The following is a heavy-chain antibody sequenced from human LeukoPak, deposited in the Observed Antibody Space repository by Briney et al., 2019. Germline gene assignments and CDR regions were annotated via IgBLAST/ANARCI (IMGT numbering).Heavy chain of an antibody. V-gene: IGHV1-8*03. J-gene: IGHJ6*03. CDR2: MNPNSGNT. CDR1: GYTFTSYD. CDR3: ARSFGPGTEGYYYYYYMDV. D-gene: IGHD1-7*01. Sequence: ASVKVSCKASGYTFTSYDINWVRQATGQGLEWMGWMNPNSGNTGYAQKFQGRVTITRNTSISTAYMELSSLRSEDTAVYYCARSFGPGTEGYYYYYYMDVGGKGTTVTVS.